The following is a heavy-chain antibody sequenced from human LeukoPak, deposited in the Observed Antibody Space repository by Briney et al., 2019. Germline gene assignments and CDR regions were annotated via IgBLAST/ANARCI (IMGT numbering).Heavy chain of an antibody. CDR1: GGTFSSYA. D-gene: IGHD3-9*01. CDR2: IIPIFGTA. V-gene: IGHV1-69*13. J-gene: IGHJ5*02. Sequence: ASVKVSCKASGGTFSSYAISWVRQAPGQGLEWMGGIIPIFGTANYAQKFQGRVTITADESTSTAYMELSSLRSEDTAMYYCARAPPFYDILTGYYSWFDPWGQGTLVTVS. CDR3: ARAPPFYDILTGYYSWFDP.